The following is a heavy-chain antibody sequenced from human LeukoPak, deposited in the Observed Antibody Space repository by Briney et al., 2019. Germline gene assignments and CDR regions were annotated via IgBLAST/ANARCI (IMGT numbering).Heavy chain of an antibody. J-gene: IGHJ4*02. V-gene: IGHV4-59*08. Sequence: SETLSLTCTVSGGSISSYYWSWIRQPPGKGLEWIGYIYYSGSTNYNPSLKSRVTISVDTSKNQFSLKLSSVTAADTAVYYCARTNSWSSSIDDWGQGTLVTVSS. D-gene: IGHD1-26*01. CDR1: GGSISSYY. CDR3: ARTNSWSSSIDD. CDR2: IYYSGST.